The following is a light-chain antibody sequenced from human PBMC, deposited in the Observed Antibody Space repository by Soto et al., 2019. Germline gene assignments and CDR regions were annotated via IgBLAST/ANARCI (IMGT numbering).Light chain of an antibody. CDR2: QVT. J-gene: IGLJ1*01. Sequence: QSVLAQPASVSGSPGQSITISCTGTSSDVGAYYYVSWYQHHPGKAPKLIIYQVTNRPSGVSDRFSGSKSGNTASLTISGLRADDEADYYCSSYTSSSTLFGTGTKVTVL. CDR3: SSYTSSSTL. V-gene: IGLV2-14*01. CDR1: SSDVGAYYY.